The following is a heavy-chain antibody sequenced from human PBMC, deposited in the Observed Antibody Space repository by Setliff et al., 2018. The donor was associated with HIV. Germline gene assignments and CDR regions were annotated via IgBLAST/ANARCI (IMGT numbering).Heavy chain of an antibody. CDR2: FKTDGGTT. CDR1: GFTFTNAW. J-gene: IGHJ4*02. Sequence: PGGSLRLSCVASGFTFTNAWVNWVRQAPGTGLEWVGRFKTDGGTTDYAAPVKGRFTISRDDSKTTLYLQMNSPKTEDTAMYYCATGGGRYLHEWAYWGQGTLVTVSS. V-gene: IGHV3-15*01. CDR3: ATGGGRYLHEWAY. D-gene: IGHD3-10*01.